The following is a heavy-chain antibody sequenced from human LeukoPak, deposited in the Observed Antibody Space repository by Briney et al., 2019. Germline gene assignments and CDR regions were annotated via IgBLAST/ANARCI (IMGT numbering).Heavy chain of an antibody. D-gene: IGHD6-13*01. CDR2: ISYDGSKK. CDR3: AKDRSSSWASDY. Sequence: GRSLRLSCAASGFTFSSNGMHWVRQAPGEGLEWVAVISYDGSKKYYADSVKGRFTVSRDDSKNTLYLQMNSLRAEDTAVYYCAKDRSSSWASDYWGQGTLVTVSS. J-gene: IGHJ4*02. CDR1: GFTFSSNG. V-gene: IGHV3-30*18.